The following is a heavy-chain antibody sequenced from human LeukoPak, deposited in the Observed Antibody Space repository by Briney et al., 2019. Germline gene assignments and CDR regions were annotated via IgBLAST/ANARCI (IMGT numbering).Heavy chain of an antibody. V-gene: IGHV4-39*01. D-gene: IGHD2/OR15-2a*01. CDR3: ARAFIVIVPSASDY. Sequence: SETLSLTCTVSGGSISSSSYYWGWIRQPPGKGLEWIGTIYYSGSTYYNPSLKSRVTISVDTSKNQFSLKLSSVTAADTAVYYCARAFIVIVPSASDYWGQGTLVTVSS. J-gene: IGHJ4*02. CDR1: GGSISSSSYY. CDR2: IYYSGST.